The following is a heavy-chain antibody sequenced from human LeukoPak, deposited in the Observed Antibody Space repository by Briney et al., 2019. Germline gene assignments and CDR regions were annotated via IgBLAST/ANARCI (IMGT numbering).Heavy chain of an antibody. CDR1: GGSITSSSYY. D-gene: IGHD3-10*01. Sequence: SETLSLTCSVSGGSITSSSYYWSWIRQPPGKGLEWIGYIYYSGSTNYNPSLKSRVTISVDTSKNQFSLKLSSVTAADTAVYYCARAIGAYYYDSDWFDPWGQGTLVTVSS. CDR2: IYYSGST. V-gene: IGHV4-61*01. J-gene: IGHJ5*02. CDR3: ARAIGAYYYDSDWFDP.